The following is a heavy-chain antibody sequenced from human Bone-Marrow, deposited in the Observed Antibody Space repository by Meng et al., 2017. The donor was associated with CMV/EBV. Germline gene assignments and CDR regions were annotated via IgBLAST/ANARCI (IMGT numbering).Heavy chain of an antibody. CDR3: ARGRGDNWYYYGMDV. D-gene: IGHD1-1*01. J-gene: IGHJ6*02. Sequence: GGSLRLSCAASGFTFSSYGMHWVRQAPGKGLEWVAFIRYDGSNKYYADSVKGRFTISRDNARKSLYLQMNSLRAEDTALYYCARGRGDNWYYYGMDVWGQGTTVPVSS. V-gene: IGHV3-30*02. CDR1: GFTFSSYG. CDR2: IRYDGSNK.